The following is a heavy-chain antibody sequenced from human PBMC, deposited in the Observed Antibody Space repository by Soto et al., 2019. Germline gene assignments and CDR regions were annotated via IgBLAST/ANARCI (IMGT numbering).Heavy chain of an antibody. J-gene: IGHJ5*02. V-gene: IGHV3-23*01. CDR3: AKDQVGHCSSTSCLHDWFDP. D-gene: IGHD2-2*01. CDR1: GFTFSSYA. Sequence: GGSLRLSCAASGFTFSSYAMSWVRQAPGKGLEWVSAISGSGGSTYYADSVKGRFTISRDNSKNTLYLQMNSLRAEDTAVYYCAKDQVGHCSSTSCLHDWFDPWGQGTLVTVSS. CDR2: ISGSGGST.